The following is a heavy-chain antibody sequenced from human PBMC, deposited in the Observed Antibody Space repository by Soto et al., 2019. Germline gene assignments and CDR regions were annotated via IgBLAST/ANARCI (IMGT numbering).Heavy chain of an antibody. Sequence: GGSLRLSCAASGFTFSSYGMHWVRQAPGKGLEWVAVIWYDGSNKYYADSVKGRFTISRDNSKNTLYLQMNSLRAEDTAVYYCAKSYIVATIRPTYFDYWGQGTLVTVSS. J-gene: IGHJ4*02. CDR2: IWYDGSNK. D-gene: IGHD5-12*01. V-gene: IGHV3-30*02. CDR1: GFTFSSYG. CDR3: AKSYIVATIRPTYFDY.